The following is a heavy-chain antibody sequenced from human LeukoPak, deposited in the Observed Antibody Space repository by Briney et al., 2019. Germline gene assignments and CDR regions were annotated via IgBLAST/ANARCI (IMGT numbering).Heavy chain of an antibody. Sequence: SETLSLTCAVYGGSFSGYYWSWIRHPPGKGREWIGEINDSGSTNYNPPLKRRVTISVDTSKNQFSLKLSSVTAADTAVYYCARIVGAPGDFDYWGQGTLVTVSS. CDR1: GGSFSGYY. D-gene: IGHD1-26*01. CDR2: INDSGST. J-gene: IGHJ4*02. V-gene: IGHV4-34*01. CDR3: ARIVGAPGDFDY.